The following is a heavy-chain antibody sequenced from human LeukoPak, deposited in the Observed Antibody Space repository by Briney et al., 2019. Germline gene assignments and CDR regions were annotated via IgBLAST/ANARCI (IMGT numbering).Heavy chain of an antibody. CDR3: ARDGLTMVRGVFQFDP. CDR1: GLTFSSYW. CDR2: IKQDGSEK. V-gene: IGHV3-7*01. D-gene: IGHD3-10*01. Sequence: GGSLRLSCAASGLTFSSYWMSRVRQAPGKGLGWVANIKQDGSEKYYVGSVKGRFTISRDNAKNSLYLQMNSLRAEDTAVYYCARDGLTMVRGVFQFDPWGQGTLVTVSS. J-gene: IGHJ5*02.